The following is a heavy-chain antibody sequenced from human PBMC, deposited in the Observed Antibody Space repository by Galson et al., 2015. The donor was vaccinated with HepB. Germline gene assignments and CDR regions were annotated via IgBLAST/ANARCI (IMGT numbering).Heavy chain of an antibody. CDR1: GFTFSNAW. V-gene: IGHV3-15*01. CDR3: TTEGDYDYIWASDY. D-gene: IGHD3-16*01. J-gene: IGHJ4*02. CDR2: IKSKTDGGTT. Sequence: SLRLSCAASGFTFSNAWMSWVRQAPGKGLEWVGRIKSKTDGGTTDYAAPVKGRFTISRDDSKNTLYLQMNSLKTEDTAVYYCTTEGDYDYIWASDYWGQGTLVTVSS.